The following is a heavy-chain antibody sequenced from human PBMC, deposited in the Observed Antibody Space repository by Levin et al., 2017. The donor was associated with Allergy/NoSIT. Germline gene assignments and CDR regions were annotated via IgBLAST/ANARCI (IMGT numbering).Heavy chain of an antibody. D-gene: IGHD2-8*01. CDR2: IDWDDEK. J-gene: IGHJ2*01. V-gene: IGHV2-70*04. CDR1: GFSLSPGGMR. Sequence: SGPTLVKPTQTLTLTCTFSGFSLSPGGMRISWIRQSPGKALEWLARIDWDDEKFYSPSLKTRLSISKDTSRNRVVLSLTDMDPEDTGTFFCARTYCTPGSCSRLSWYFDFWGRGTLVTVTP. CDR3: ARTYCTPGSCSRLSWYFDF.